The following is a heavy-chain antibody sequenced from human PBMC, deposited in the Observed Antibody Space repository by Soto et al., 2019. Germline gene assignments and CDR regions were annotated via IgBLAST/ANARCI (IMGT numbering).Heavy chain of an antibody. J-gene: IGHJ5*02. CDR3: ARSVFP. V-gene: IGHV4-39*07. Sequence: PSETLSLTCSVSGDSISRSSHYWGWIRQPPGKGLEWIGSIYYSGSTYYNPSLKSRVTISLDTSKNQFSLKLSSVTAADTAVYSCARSVFPWGQGTLVTVSS. CDR2: IYYSGST. CDR1: GDSISRSSHY.